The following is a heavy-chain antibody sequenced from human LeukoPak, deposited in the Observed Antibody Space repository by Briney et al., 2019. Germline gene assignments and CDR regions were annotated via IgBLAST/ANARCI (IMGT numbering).Heavy chain of an antibody. V-gene: IGHV3-30*02. CDR1: GFTFNNYG. Sequence: PGGSLRLSCAASGFTFNNYGMHWVRQAPGKGLEWLAFIRYDGSNTYYADSVKGRFTISRDNAKNSLYLQMSSLRAEDTALYYCARDSCSSTSCYGGVEGRFAYWGQGTLVTVSS. D-gene: IGHD2-2*01. CDR2: IRYDGSNT. J-gene: IGHJ4*02. CDR3: ARDSCSSTSCYGGVEGRFAY.